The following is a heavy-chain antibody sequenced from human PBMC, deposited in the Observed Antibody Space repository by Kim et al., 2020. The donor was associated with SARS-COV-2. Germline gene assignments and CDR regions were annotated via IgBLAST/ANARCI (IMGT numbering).Heavy chain of an antibody. CDR3: ARTYSTRWYYWEV. J-gene: IGHJ4*02. Sequence: SETLSLTCSVSGVSISGYYWSWIRQSPGKGLEWIGDMDYSGNTKYNPSLKSRATISGDTSKKLFSLTLTFVTEADTAVYFCARTYSTRWYYWEVWGRGT. CDR2: MDYSGNT. CDR1: GVSISGYY. V-gene: IGHV4-59*13. D-gene: IGHD6-13*01.